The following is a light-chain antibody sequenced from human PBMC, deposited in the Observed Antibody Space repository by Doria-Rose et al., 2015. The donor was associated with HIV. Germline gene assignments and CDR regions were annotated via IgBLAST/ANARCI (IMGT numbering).Light chain of an antibody. CDR3: HQYGTSWT. CDR1: QSFSSTY. Sequence: TQSPGTLSLSPGERATLSCRASQSFSSTYLDWYQQKPGQAPSLLIYDGSTMATGIPDRFSASGSGTDFTLTIIRLEPEDFALYYCHQYGTSWTFGQGTKVEI. J-gene: IGKJ1*01. CDR2: DGS. V-gene: IGKV3-20*01.